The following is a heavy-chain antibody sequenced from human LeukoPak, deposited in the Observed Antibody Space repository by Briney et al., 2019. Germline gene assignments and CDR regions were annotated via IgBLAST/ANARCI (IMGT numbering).Heavy chain of an antibody. J-gene: IGHJ4*02. D-gene: IGHD3-10*01. Sequence: GESLKISCEASGYSFTTHWIVWVRQMPGKGLEWMGIIYPGDSDTRYSPSFQGQVTISADKSTSTAYLQWSSLKASDSAMYYCARQHGSGSYYSRAIDYWGQGTLVTVSS. CDR3: ARQHGSGSYYSRAIDY. CDR2: IYPGDSDT. CDR1: GYSFTTHW. V-gene: IGHV5-51*01.